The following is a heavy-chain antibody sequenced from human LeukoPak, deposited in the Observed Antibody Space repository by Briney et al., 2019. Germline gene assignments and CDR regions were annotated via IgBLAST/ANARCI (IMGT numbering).Heavy chain of an antibody. CDR2: VYNSGST. CDR1: GDSISTYY. CDR3: ARGRYLDPLDS. V-gene: IGHV4-59*01. J-gene: IGHJ4*02. Sequence: SETLSLTCTVSGDSISTYYWNWIRQPPGKGLECIGYVYNSGSTDYNPSPWRRVTISVDPSKNQFALKLSSVTAADTAVYYCARGRYLDPLDSWGQGTLVTVSS. D-gene: IGHD3-9*01.